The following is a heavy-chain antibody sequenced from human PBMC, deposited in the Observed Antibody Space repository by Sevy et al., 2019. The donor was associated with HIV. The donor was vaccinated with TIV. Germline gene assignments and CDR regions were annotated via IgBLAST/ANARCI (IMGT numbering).Heavy chain of an antibody. CDR3: AKNSRGYRQIHRFDY. CDR1: GFTFSSYG. J-gene: IGHJ4*02. V-gene: IGHV3-30*18. D-gene: IGHD5-12*01. CDR2: ISYDGSNK. Sequence: GGSLRLSCAASGFTFSSYGMHWVRQAPGKGLEWVAVISYDGSNKYYADSVKGRFTISRDNSKNTLYLQMNSLRAEDTAVYYCAKNSRGYRQIHRFDYWGQGTLVTVSS.